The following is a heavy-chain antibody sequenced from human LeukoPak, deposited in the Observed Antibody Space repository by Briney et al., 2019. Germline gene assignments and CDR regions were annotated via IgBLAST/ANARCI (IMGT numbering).Heavy chain of an antibody. CDR2: IWYDGSNK. CDR1: GFTFSSYG. Sequence: GSLRLSCAASGFTFSSYGMHWVRQAPGKGLEWVAVIWYDGSNKYYADSVKGRFTISRDNSKNTLYLQMNSLRAEDTAVYYCARGGHSSGWYVYWGQGTLVTVSS. CDR3: ARGGHSSGWYVY. J-gene: IGHJ4*02. V-gene: IGHV3-33*01. D-gene: IGHD6-19*01.